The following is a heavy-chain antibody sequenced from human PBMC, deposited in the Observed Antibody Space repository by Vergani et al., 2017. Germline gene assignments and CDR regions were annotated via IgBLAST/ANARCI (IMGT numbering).Heavy chain of an antibody. CDR1: GFTFSSYA. Sequence: EVQLLESGGGLVQPGGSLRLSCAASGFTFSSYAMSWVRQAPGKGLEWVSVIYSGGSTYYADSVKGRFTISRDNSKNTLYLQMNSLRAEDTAVYYCARESGSYYYYYGMDVWGQGTTVTVSS. J-gene: IGHJ6*02. D-gene: IGHD1-26*01. CDR2: IYSGGST. CDR3: ARESGSYYYYYGMDV. V-gene: IGHV3-23*03.